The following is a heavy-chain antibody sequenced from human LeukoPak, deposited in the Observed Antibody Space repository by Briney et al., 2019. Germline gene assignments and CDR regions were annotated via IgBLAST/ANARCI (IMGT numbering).Heavy chain of an antibody. J-gene: IGHJ4*02. CDR2: IYYSGST. Sequence: SETLSLTCTVSGGSISSYYWSWIRQPPGKGLEWIGYIYYSGSTNYNPSLKSRVTISVDTSKNQFSLKLSSVTAADTAVYYCARTYSSSSAIFDYWGQGTLVTVSS. CDR1: GGSISSYY. V-gene: IGHV4-59*01. CDR3: ARTYSSSSAIFDY. D-gene: IGHD6-6*01.